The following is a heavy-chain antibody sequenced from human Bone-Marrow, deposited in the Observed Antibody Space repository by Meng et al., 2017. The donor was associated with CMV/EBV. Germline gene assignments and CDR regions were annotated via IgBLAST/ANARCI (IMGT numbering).Heavy chain of an antibody. V-gene: IGHV3-30*02. CDR3: AKELGYCSSTSCYWEYYYYYGMDV. Sequence: GGSLRLSCAASGFTFSSYGMHWVRQAPGKGLEWVAFIRYDGSNKYYADSVKGRFTISRDNSKNTLYLQMNSLRAEDTAVYYCAKELGYCSSTSCYWEYYYYYGMDVWGQGTTVTVSS. CDR2: IRYDGSNK. CDR1: GFTFSSYG. D-gene: IGHD2-2*01. J-gene: IGHJ6*02.